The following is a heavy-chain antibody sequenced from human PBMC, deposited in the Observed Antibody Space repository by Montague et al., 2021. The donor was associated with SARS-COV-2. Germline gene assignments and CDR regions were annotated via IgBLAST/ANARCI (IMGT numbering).Heavy chain of an antibody. J-gene: IGHJ4*02. Sequence: SETLSLTCTVSGDSISYFYWSWIRQPPGKGLEWIGRVSDSGSTNXXPSLNSRVTMSVDTSKKQFSLKLSPVTAADTAVYYCARDVVAAPGAFDYWGQGTLVTVSS. CDR3: ARDVVAAPGAFDY. CDR2: VSDSGST. CDR1: GDSISYFY. D-gene: IGHD6-13*01. V-gene: IGHV4-4*07.